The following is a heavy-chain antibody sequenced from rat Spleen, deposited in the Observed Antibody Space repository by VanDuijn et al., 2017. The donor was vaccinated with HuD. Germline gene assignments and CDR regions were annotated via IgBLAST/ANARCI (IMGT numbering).Heavy chain of an antibody. V-gene: IGHV2-13*01. J-gene: IGHJ2*01. D-gene: IGHD1-4*01. CDR3: ARDFGNYPYYFDY. Sequence: QVQLKESGPGLVQPSQTLSLTCTVSGFSLTRYEVHWVRQPPGKGLEWMGVIWGNGNTNYNSALKSRPSISRDTSKTQVYLKMNSLQTEDTATYYCARDFGNYPYYFDYWGQGLMVTVSS. CDR1: GFSLTRYE. CDR2: IWGNGNT.